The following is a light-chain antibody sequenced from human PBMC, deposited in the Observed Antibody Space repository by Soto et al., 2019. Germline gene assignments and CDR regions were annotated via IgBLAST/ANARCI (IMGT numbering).Light chain of an antibody. V-gene: IGKV2-30*02. CDR2: KVS. Sequence: DVVMTQSPLSLPVTLGQPASISCRSNQSLVHSDGIAYFSWFQQRPGRSPRRLIYKVSNRDSGVPARVSGSGSGTDFALKISRVEAEDVGVYYCMQGTHRPITFGQGTRLEMK. CDR3: MQGTHRPIT. CDR1: QSLVHSDGIAY. J-gene: IGKJ5*01.